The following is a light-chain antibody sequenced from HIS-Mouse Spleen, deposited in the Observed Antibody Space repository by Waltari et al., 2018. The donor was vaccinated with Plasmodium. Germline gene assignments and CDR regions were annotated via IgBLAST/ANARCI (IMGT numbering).Light chain of an antibody. Sequence: SYELTQPPSVSVSPGQTPRITCSGDALPKQYAYWYQQKPGQAPVLVIYKDSERPSGIPERFSGSSSGTTVTLTISGVQAEDEADYYCQSADSSGTPNWVFGGGTKLTVL. J-gene: IGLJ3*02. CDR3: QSADSSGTPNWV. CDR2: KDS. CDR1: ALPKQY. V-gene: IGLV3-25*03.